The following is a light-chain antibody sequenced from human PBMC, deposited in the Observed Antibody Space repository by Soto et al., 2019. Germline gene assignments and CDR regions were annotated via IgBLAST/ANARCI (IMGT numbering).Light chain of an antibody. V-gene: IGKV3-20*01. CDR3: QQCGISPLT. J-gene: IGKJ4*01. Sequence: EIVLTQSPATLSLSPGERATLSCRASQSVSSYLAWYQQKPGQAPRLLIYGASSRATGIPDRFSGSGSGTDFTLTISRLEPEDFAVYYCQQCGISPLTFGGGTKVDIK. CDR2: GAS. CDR1: QSVSSY.